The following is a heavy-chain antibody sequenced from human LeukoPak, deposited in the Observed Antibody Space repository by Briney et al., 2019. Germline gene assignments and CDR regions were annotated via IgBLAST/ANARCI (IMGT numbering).Heavy chain of an antibody. CDR3: AKDPDIVVVPAAEVDAFDI. CDR2: ISGSGGST. Sequence: PGGSLRLSCAASGSTFSSYAMSWVRQAPGKGLEWVSAISGSGGSTYYADSVKGRFTISRDNSKNTLYLQMNSLRAEDTAVYYCAKDPDIVVVPAAEVDAFDIWGQGTMVTVSS. V-gene: IGHV3-23*01. CDR1: GSTFSSYA. D-gene: IGHD2-2*01. J-gene: IGHJ3*02.